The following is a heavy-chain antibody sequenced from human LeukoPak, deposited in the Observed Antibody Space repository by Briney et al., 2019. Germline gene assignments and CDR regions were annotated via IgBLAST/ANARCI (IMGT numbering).Heavy chain of an antibody. D-gene: IGHD2-21*01. CDR2: IWYDGSNK. V-gene: IGHV3-33*08. Sequence: GGSLRLSCAASGFTFSDAWMNWVRQAPGKGLEWVAVIWYDGSNKYYADSVKGRFTISRDNSKNTLYLQMDSLRAEDTAMYYCARSLGGGDWYFDYWGQGTLVTVSS. CDR3: ARSLGGGDWYFDY. CDR1: GFTFSDAW. J-gene: IGHJ4*02.